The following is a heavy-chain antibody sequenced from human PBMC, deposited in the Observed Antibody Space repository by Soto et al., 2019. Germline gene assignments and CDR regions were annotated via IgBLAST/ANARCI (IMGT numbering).Heavy chain of an antibody. CDR1: GGTLSSCA. V-gene: IGHV4-4*07. CDR2: IYTSGST. D-gene: IGHD1-26*01. CDR3: ARLLVGATDFRWFHP. J-gene: IGHJ5*02. Sequence: PETLSHTCTGSGGTLSSCARSGFRQPAGKGLEWIGRIYTSGSTNYNPSLKSRVTMSVDTSKNQFSLKLSSVTAADTAVYYCARLLVGATDFRWFHPWGQGTLVTVS.